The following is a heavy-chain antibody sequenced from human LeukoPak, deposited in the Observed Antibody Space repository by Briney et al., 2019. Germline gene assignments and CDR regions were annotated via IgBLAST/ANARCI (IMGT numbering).Heavy chain of an antibody. V-gene: IGHV1-46*01. Sequence: ASVKVSCKASGYTFTSYYMHWVRQAPGQGLEWMGIINPSGGSTSYAQKFQGRVTMTRDMSTSTVYMELSSLRSEDTAVYYCARGRKTIRVNYYMDVWGKGTTVTVSS. CDR3: ARGRKTIRVNYYMDV. CDR1: GYTFTSYY. J-gene: IGHJ6*03. CDR2: INPSGGST. D-gene: IGHD3-22*01.